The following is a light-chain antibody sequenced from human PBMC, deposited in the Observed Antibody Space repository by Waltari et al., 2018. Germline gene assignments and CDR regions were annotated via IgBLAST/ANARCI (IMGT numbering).Light chain of an antibody. Sequence: NFLLTQPHSVSESPGTTVIISCTRSGGSIVNNYVQWYQHRPGNAPSIVIYEDDQRPAGVPYRFSGSIDSSSNSASLTISGLKTEDEADYYCQSYTSSAVFGGGTKLTV. J-gene: IGLJ3*02. CDR2: EDD. V-gene: IGLV6-57*04. CDR3: QSYTSSAV. CDR1: GGSIVNNY.